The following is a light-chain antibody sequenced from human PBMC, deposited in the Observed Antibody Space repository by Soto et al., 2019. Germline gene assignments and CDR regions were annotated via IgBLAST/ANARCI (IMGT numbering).Light chain of an antibody. CDR3: QQYNDWPPFT. Sequence: EIVMTQSPATLSVSPGERATLSCRASQTVSSNLAWYQQKPGQAPRLLIYGASTRAPGIPARFSGSGSGTEFTLTISSLQSEDFAVHYCQQYNDWPPFTIGPGTRVDIK. CDR1: QTVSSN. CDR2: GAS. J-gene: IGKJ3*01. V-gene: IGKV3-15*01.